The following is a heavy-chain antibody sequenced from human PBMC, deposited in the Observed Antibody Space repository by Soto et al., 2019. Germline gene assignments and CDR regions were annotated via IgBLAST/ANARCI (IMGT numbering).Heavy chain of an antibody. J-gene: IGHJ6*02. Sequence: EVQLLESGGGLVQPGGSLRLSCVASGFTFSDYAMSWVRHVPGKGLEWVSAITDSGVSTYYADSVKGRFTISRDNSKNTLFLQMNSLRVEDTAIYFCAKISSAHYYYYVMGVWGQGTTVCVSS. V-gene: IGHV3-23*01. CDR1: GFTFSDYA. D-gene: IGHD3-22*01. CDR3: AKISSAHYYYYVMGV. CDR2: ITDSGVST.